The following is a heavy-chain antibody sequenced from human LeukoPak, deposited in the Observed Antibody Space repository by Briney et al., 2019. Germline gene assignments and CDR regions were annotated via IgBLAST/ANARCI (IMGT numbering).Heavy chain of an antibody. V-gene: IGHV4-34*01. J-gene: IGHJ4*02. Sequence: PSETLSLTCAVYGGSFSGYYWSWIRQPPGRGREWIGEINHSVSTNYNPSLKSRVIISVDTSKNQFSLKLSSVTAADTAVYYCARGIAVAGQGFDYWGQGTLVTVSS. D-gene: IGHD6-19*01. CDR2: INHSVST. CDR3: ARGIAVAGQGFDY. CDR1: GGSFSGYY.